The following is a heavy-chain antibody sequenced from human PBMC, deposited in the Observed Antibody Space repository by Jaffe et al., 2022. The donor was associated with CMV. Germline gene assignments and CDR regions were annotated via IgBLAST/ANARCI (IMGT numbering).Heavy chain of an antibody. Sequence: QVQLQESGPGLVKPSETLSLTCTVSGGSISSYYWSWIRQPAGKGLEWIGRIYTSGSTNYNPSLKSRVTMSVDTSKNQFSLKLSSVTAADTAVYYCARDGEVVNYGRTSYYFDYWGQGTLVTVSS. J-gene: IGHJ4*02. V-gene: IGHV4-4*07. CDR1: GGSISSYY. D-gene: IGHD2-15*01. CDR3: ARDGEVVNYGRTSYYFDY. CDR2: IYTSGST.